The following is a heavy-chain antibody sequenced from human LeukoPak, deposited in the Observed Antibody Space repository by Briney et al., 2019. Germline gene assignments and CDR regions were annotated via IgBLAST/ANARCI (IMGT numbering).Heavy chain of an antibody. J-gene: IGHJ3*02. Sequence: PSETLSLTCTVSCGSISSYYWSWIRQPPGKGLEWIGYIYYSGSTNYNPSLKSRVTISVDTSKNQFSLKLSSVTAADTAVYYCARDYYDSSGYDAFDIWGQGTMVTVSS. D-gene: IGHD3-22*01. CDR3: ARDYYDSSGYDAFDI. CDR1: CGSISSYY. CDR2: IYYSGST. V-gene: IGHV4-59*01.